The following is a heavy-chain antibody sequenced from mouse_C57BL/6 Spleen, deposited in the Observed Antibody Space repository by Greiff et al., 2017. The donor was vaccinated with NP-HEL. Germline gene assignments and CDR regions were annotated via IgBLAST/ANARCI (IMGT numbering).Heavy chain of an antibody. Sequence: DVQLVESGPGLVKPSQSLSLTCSVTGYSITSGYYWNWIRQFPGNKLEWMGYISYDGSNNYNPSLKNRISITRDTSKNQFFLKLNSVTTEDTATYYCARRRTGSWYFDVWGTGTTVTVSS. J-gene: IGHJ1*03. CDR1: GYSITSGYY. CDR3: ARRRTGSWYFDV. V-gene: IGHV3-6*01. D-gene: IGHD4-1*01. CDR2: ISYDGSN.